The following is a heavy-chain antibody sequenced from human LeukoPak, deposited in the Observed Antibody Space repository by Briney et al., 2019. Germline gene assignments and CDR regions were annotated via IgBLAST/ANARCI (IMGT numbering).Heavy chain of an antibody. Sequence: ASVKVSCKASGGTFSSYAISWVRQAPGQGLEWMGWINPNSGGTNYAQKFQGRVTMTRDTSISTAYMELSRLRSDDTAVYYCARDQYYDSSGYYYGDAFDIWGQGTMVTVSS. CDR3: ARDQYYDSSGYYYGDAFDI. J-gene: IGHJ3*02. CDR2: INPNSGGT. V-gene: IGHV1-2*02. D-gene: IGHD3-22*01. CDR1: GGTFSSYA.